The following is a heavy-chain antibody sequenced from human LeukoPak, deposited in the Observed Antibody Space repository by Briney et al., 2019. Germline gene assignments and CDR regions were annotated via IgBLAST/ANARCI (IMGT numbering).Heavy chain of an antibody. CDR1: GFTFSGYS. D-gene: IGHD2-2*01. V-gene: IGHV3-48*04. CDR2: ISSSSSTI. CDR3: ARGYCSGTSCFNFDC. Sequence: GGSLRLSCAASGFTFSGYSMNWVRQPPGKGLEWVSYISSSSSTIYYADSVKGRFTISRDNAKNSLYLQMNSLRAEDTAVYYCARGYCSGTSCFNFDCWGQGTLVTVSS. J-gene: IGHJ4*02.